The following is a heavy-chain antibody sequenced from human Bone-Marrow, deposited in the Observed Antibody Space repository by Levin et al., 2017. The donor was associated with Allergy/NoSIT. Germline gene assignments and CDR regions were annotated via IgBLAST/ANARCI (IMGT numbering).Heavy chain of an antibody. J-gene: IGHJ4*02. D-gene: IGHD2/OR15-2a*01. CDR1: GDSVSGNNIA. V-gene: IGHV6-1*01. Sequence: SQTLSLTCATSGDSVSGNNIAWNWIRQSPSRGLEWLGRAYYTSKWNIDYAVSVKSRLTINTDTSENQFSLQLISVTPEDTAVYYCARGSMSSFDFWGQGILVTVSS. CDR2: AYYTSKWNI. CDR3: ARGSMSSFDF.